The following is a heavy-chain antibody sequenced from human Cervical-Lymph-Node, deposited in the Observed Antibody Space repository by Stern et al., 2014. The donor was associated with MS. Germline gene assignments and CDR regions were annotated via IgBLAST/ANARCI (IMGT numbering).Heavy chain of an antibody. CDR3: ARGLYNRGRFDR. D-gene: IGHD1-14*01. Sequence: EVHLVESGGGLVKSGESLRLSCAASGFTFSSYSLNWVRQAPGKGLEWVISMRSSSIPISYADSGKGRFTISRDNAKNSLYLQVNSLRAEDTAVYYCARGLYNRGRFDRWGQGTLVTVSS. CDR2: MRSSSIPI. V-gene: IGHV3-21*01. CDR1: GFTFSSYS. J-gene: IGHJ5*02.